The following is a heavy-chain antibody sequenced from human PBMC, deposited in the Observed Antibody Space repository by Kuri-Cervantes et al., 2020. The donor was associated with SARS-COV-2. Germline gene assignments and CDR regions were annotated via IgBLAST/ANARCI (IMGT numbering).Heavy chain of an antibody. Sequence: SETLSLTCTVSGGSISSGSYYWSWIRQPAGKGLEWIGRIYTSGSTNYNPSLKSRVTISVDTSKNQFSLKLSSVTAADTAVYYCASSPNYDFWSGYFDYWGQGTLVTVSS. CDR3: ASSPNYDFWSGYFDY. D-gene: IGHD3-3*01. J-gene: IGHJ4*02. CDR2: IYTSGST. V-gene: IGHV4-61*02. CDR1: GGSISSGSYY.